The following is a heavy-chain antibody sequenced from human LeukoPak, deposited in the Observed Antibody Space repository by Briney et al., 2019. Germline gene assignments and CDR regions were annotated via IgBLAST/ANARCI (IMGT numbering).Heavy chain of an antibody. CDR2: IWYDGSNK. CDR3: AKEKPNPYSSSWYVIDAFDI. J-gene: IGHJ3*02. CDR1: GFTFSSYG. Sequence: GRSLRLSCAASGFTFSSYGMHWVRQAPGKGLEWVAVIWYDGSNKYYADSVKGRFTISGDNSKNTLYLQMNSLRAEDTAVYYCAKEKPNPYSSSWYVIDAFDIWGQGTMVTVSS. D-gene: IGHD6-13*01. V-gene: IGHV3-33*06.